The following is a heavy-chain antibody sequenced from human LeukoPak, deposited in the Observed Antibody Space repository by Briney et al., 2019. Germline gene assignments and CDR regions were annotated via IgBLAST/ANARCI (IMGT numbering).Heavy chain of an antibody. V-gene: IGHV3-72*01. Sequence: GGSLRLSCAASGFTFSDHYMDWVRQAPGKGLEWVGRTRNKANSYTTEYAASVKGRFTISRDDSKNSLYLQMNSLKTEDTAVCYCARGIAPSYYYDSSGYPNYYFDYWGQGTLVTVSS. CDR3: ARGIAPSYYYDSSGYPNYYFDY. CDR1: GFTFSDHY. J-gene: IGHJ4*02. CDR2: TRNKANSYTT. D-gene: IGHD3-22*01.